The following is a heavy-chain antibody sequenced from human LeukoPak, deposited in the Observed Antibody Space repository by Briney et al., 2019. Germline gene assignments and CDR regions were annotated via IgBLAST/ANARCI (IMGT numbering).Heavy chain of an antibody. CDR2: IIPASGGT. CDR1: GYTFTGYY. V-gene: IGHV1-2*02. J-gene: IGHJ3*02. D-gene: IGHD4-17*01. CDR3: ALTVTTSYAFDI. Sequence: GASVKVSCKASGYTFTGYYMHWVRQAPGQGLEWMGWIIPASGGTHYAQKFQGRVTMTRDTSISTAYMELSSLRSDDTAVYYCALTVTTSYAFDIWGQGTMVTVSS.